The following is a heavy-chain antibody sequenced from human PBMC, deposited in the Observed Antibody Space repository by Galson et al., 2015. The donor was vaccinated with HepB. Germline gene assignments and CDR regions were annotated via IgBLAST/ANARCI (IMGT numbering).Heavy chain of an antibody. Sequence: SLRLSCAASGFTFSSYAMSWVRQAPGKGLEWVSAISGSGGSTYYADSVKGRFTISRDNSKNTLYLQMNSLRAEDTAVYYCARVLGGYDNYFDYWGQGTLVTVSS. J-gene: IGHJ4*02. V-gene: IGHV3-23*01. D-gene: IGHD5-12*01. CDR1: GFTFSSYA. CDR3: ARVLGGYDNYFDY. CDR2: ISGSGGST.